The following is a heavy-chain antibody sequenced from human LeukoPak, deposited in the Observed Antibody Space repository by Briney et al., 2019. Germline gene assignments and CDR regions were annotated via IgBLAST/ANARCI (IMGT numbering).Heavy chain of an antibody. V-gene: IGHV4-59*12. Sequence: SETLSLTCTVSGGSISSYYWTWIRQPPGRGLEWIWYISYSGTTNYNPSLKSRVTILVDTSKNQFSLKLTAVTATAPAVYYCARARWELSSSSEFDPWGQGTLVTVSS. CDR1: GGSISSYY. J-gene: IGHJ5*02. D-gene: IGHD6-6*01. CDR2: ISYSGTT. CDR3: ARARWELSSSSEFDP.